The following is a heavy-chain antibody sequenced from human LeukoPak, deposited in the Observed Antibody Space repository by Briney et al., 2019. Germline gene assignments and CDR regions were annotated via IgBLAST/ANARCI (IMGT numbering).Heavy chain of an antibody. Sequence: SETLSLTCAVYGGSFSGYYWSWIRQPPGKGLEWFGEINHSGSTNYNPSLKSRLTISVDTSKNQFSLKLSSVTAADTAVYYCARGRNRSGYRHADAFDIWGQGTMVTVSS. J-gene: IGHJ3*02. V-gene: IGHV4-34*01. CDR1: GGSFSGYY. CDR3: ARGRNRSGYRHADAFDI. CDR2: INHSGST. D-gene: IGHD3-3*01.